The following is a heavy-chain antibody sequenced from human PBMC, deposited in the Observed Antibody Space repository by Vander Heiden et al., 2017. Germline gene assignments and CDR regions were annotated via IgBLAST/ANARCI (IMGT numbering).Heavy chain of an antibody. Sequence: LQLQESGPGLVKPSETLSLTCNVSGGYISSSTYYWGWIRQPPGKGLEWIGIVYYSGSTYYNPSLKSRVTISVDTSKNQFSLKLTSVTAADTAVYFCARQDCTGSRCYVYDSWGQGTLVTVSS. CDR3: ARQDCTGSRCYVYDS. J-gene: IGHJ4*02. CDR1: GGYISSSTYY. D-gene: IGHD2-15*01. V-gene: IGHV4-39*01. CDR2: VYYSGST.